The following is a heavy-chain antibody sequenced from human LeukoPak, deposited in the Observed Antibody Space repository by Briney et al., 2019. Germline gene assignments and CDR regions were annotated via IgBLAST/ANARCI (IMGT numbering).Heavy chain of an antibody. CDR1: GGSISSGSYY. Sequence: SETLSLTCTVSGGSISSGSYYWSWIRQPAGKELEWIGRIYTSGSTYYNPSLKSRVTISVDTSKNQFSLKLSSVTAADTAVYYCARYAAAGTPRSPLDYWGQGTLVTVSS. D-gene: IGHD6-13*01. V-gene: IGHV4-61*02. CDR2: IYTSGST. CDR3: ARYAAAGTPRSPLDY. J-gene: IGHJ4*02.